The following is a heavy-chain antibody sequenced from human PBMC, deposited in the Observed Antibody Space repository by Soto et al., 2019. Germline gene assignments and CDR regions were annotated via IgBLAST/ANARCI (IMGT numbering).Heavy chain of an antibody. CDR1: GDSISNSRW. D-gene: IGHD6-19*01. Sequence: QVQLRESGPGLVKPSGTLSLTCAVSGDSISNSRWWTWVRQPPGKGLEWIGDIFHSGDTNYNPSLKSRVFISVDKSQNQFSLKVSSVTAADTAGYYCAYSTGWYRHDVWGQGTLVTVSS. CDR2: IFHSGDT. CDR3: AYSTGWYRHDV. J-gene: IGHJ3*01. V-gene: IGHV4-4*02.